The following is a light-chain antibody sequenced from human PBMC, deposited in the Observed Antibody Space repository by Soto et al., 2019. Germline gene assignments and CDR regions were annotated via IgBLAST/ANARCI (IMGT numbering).Light chain of an antibody. Sequence: DIQLTLSLSTLSGSVGESVTLTCRASQTISSWLAWYQQKPGKAPKLLIYKASTLKSGVPSRFSGSGSGTEFTLTISSLQPDDFATYYCQHYNSYSEAFGQGTKVDI. J-gene: IGKJ1*01. CDR3: QHYNSYSEA. V-gene: IGKV1-5*03. CDR1: QTISSW. CDR2: KAS.